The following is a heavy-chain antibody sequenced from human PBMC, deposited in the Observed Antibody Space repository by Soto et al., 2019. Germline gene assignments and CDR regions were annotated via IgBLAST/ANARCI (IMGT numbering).Heavy chain of an antibody. J-gene: IGHJ3*02. V-gene: IGHV4-30-4*01. D-gene: IGHD4-17*01. CDR3: ARDGTTVTTSGAFDI. CDR2: IYYSGST. Sequence: SETLSLTCTVSGGSISSGDYYWSWIRQPPGKGLEWIGYIYYSGSTYYNPSLKSRVTISVDTSKNQFSLKLSSVTAADTAVYYCARDGTTVTTSGAFDIWAKGQWSPSPQ. CDR1: GGSISSGDYY.